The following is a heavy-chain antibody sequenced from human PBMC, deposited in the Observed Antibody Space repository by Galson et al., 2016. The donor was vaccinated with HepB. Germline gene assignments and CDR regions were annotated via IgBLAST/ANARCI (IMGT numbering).Heavy chain of an antibody. V-gene: IGHV5-51*01. J-gene: IGHJ6*02. CDR2: IYPGDFDI. CDR1: GYTFVSYW. Sequence: QSGAEVKEPGESLRISCKGSGYTFVSYWIGWVRQMPGKGLEWMGIIYPGDFDIRYSPSFQGQVTISVDKSISTAYLQWSSLTASATAMYYCARSLTGSYDLWGAIYNYYAMDVWGQGTTVAVSS. CDR3: ARSLTGSYDLWGAIYNYYAMDV. D-gene: IGHD3-3*01.